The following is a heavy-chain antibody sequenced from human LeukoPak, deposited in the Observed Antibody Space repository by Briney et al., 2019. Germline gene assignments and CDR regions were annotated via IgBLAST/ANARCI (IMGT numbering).Heavy chain of an antibody. J-gene: IGHJ4*02. V-gene: IGHV1-18*04. CDR1: GYTFTAYY. CDR3: ARGCSSTSCYAGSGDY. CDR2: ISAYNGNT. D-gene: IGHD2-2*01. Sequence: GASVKVSCKTSGYTFTAYYIQWVRQAPGQGLEWMGWISAYNGNTNYAQKLQGRVTMTTDTSTSTAYMELRSLRSDDTAVYYCARGCSSTSCYAGSGDYWGQGTLVTVSS.